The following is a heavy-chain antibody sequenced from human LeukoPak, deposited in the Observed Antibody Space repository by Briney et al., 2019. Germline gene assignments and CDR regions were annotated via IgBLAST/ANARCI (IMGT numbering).Heavy chain of an antibody. CDR3: ARHSDYGDYGYMDV. CDR2: IYYGGST. V-gene: IGHV4-39*01. D-gene: IGHD4-17*01. Sequence: SETLSLTCTVSGGSISSSSYYWGWIRQPPGKGLEWIGSIYYGGSTYYNPSLKSRVTISVDTSKNQFSLKLSSVTAADTAVYYCARHSDYGDYGYMDVWGKGTTVTVSS. J-gene: IGHJ6*03. CDR1: GGSISSSSYY.